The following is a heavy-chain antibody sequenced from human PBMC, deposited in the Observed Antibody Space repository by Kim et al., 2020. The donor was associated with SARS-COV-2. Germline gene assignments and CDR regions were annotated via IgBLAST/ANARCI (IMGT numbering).Heavy chain of an antibody. CDR1: GYTFTSFF. CDR3: ARQLRDYYMYV. J-gene: IGHJ6*03. V-gene: IGHV1-46*01. D-gene: IGHD1-1*01. Sequence: ASVKVSCKASGYTFTSFFVHWVRQAPGQGLEWMGIINPGGGSTSYAQKFHGRVTLTRDTSTSTVYMELSSLRSEDTAVYYCARQLRDYYMYVWGKGTTVT. CDR2: INPGGGST.